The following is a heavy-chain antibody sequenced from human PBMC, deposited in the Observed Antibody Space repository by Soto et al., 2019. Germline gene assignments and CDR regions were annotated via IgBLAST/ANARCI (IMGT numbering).Heavy chain of an antibody. CDR2: IYHSGST. CDR1: GGSISSSNW. J-gene: IGHJ6*02. CDR3: ARDHGDYITTYYYYGMDV. V-gene: IGHV4-4*02. Sequence: PSETLSLTCAVSGGSISSSNWWSWVRQPPGKGLEWIGEIYHSGSTNYNPSLKSRVTISVDKSKNQFSLKLSSVTAADTAVYYCARDHGDYITTYYYYGMDVWGQGTTVTVSS. D-gene: IGHD4-17*01.